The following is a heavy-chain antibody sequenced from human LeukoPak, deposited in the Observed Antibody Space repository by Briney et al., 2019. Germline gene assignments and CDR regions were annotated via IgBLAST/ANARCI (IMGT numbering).Heavy chain of an antibody. D-gene: IGHD3-10*01. J-gene: IGHJ6*02. V-gene: IGHV5-51*01. Sequence: GESLKISCKASGYSFADYWIGWVRQMPGKGLEWMGILFPGESDTRYSPSFQGQVTISADKSISTAYLQWSSLKASDTAIYYCARADQLRWFGDPRRPYYYGLDVWGQGTTVTVSS. CDR2: LFPGESDT. CDR3: ARADQLRWFGDPRRPYYYGLDV. CDR1: GYSFADYW.